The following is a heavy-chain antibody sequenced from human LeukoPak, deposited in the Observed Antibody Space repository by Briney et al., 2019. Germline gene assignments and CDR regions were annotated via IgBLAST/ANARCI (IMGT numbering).Heavy chain of an antibody. D-gene: IGHD5-12*01. Sequence: GGSLRLSCEASGFIFSSYVMGWVRQAPGKGLEWVSSISGSSTHKFYADSVKGRFTISRDNAKSSLYLQMNGLRAEDTAVYYCARDGTRGYTGYDFDFWGQGTLVTVSS. J-gene: IGHJ4*02. V-gene: IGHV3-21*06. CDR2: ISGSSTHK. CDR1: GFIFSSYV. CDR3: ARDGTRGYTGYDFDF.